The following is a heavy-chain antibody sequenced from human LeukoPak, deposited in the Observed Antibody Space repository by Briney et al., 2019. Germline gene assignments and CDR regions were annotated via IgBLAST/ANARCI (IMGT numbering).Heavy chain of an antibody. CDR1: GYTFTSYG. Sequence: ASVKVSCKASGYTFTSYGISWVRQAPGQGLEWMGWISAYNGNTKYAQKLQGRVTITTETSTSTAYMELRSLRSDDTAVYYCARAQGSYCSSTSCSNWFDPWGQETLVTVSS. V-gene: IGHV1-18*01. CDR3: ARAQGSYCSSTSCSNWFDP. CDR2: ISAYNGNT. D-gene: IGHD2-2*01. J-gene: IGHJ5*02.